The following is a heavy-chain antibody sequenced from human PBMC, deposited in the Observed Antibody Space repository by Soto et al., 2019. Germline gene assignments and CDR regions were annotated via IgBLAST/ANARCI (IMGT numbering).Heavy chain of an antibody. J-gene: IGHJ5*02. D-gene: IGHD3-16*01. CDR1: GESFSGYY. CDR2: INHSGST. V-gene: IGHV4-34*01. Sequence: PSETLSLTCAVYGESFSGYYWSWIRQPPGMGLDWIGEINHSGSTNYNPSLKSRVTISVDTSKSQFSLKLSSVTAADTALYYCARGGLRRNWFDPWGQGTLVTVS. CDR3: ARGGLRRNWFDP.